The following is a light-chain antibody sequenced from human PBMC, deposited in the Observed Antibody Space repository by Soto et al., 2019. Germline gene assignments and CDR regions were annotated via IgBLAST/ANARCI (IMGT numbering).Light chain of an antibody. CDR1: SSDVGSNDR. J-gene: IGLJ1*01. V-gene: IGLV2-18*01. CDR2: EVT. Sequence: QSALTQPPSVSGSPGQSVTISCTGTSSDVGSNDRVSWYQQPPGAAPKLMIYEVTNRPSGVPDRFSGSKSRNTPSLTISGVQAEDEADYYFTLYTHSTPIVFATGTTVTVL. CDR3: TLYTHSTPIV.